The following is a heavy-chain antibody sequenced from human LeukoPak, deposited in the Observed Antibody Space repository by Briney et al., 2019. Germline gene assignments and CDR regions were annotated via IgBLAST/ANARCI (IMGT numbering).Heavy chain of an antibody. D-gene: IGHD3-9*01. CDR1: GGSFSGYY. CDR3: ARLTGYSSESWFDP. V-gene: IGHV4-34*01. CDR2: INPSGSP. Sequence: SETLSLTCAVYGGSFSGYYRSWIRQPPGKGLEWIGEINPSGSPNYNPSLKSRVTISVDTSKNQFSLKLSSMTAADTAVYYCARLTGYSSESWFDPWGQGTLVTVSS. J-gene: IGHJ5*02.